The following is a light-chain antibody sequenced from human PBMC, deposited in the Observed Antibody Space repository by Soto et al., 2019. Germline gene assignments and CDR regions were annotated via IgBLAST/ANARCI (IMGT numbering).Light chain of an antibody. Sequence: SYELTQPLSGSVALGQTARITCGGNNIGSKNVHWYQQKPGQAPVLVIYRDSNRPSGIPERFSGSNSGNTATLTISRAQAGDEADYYCQVWDSSTVVFGGGTKVTVL. J-gene: IGLJ2*01. V-gene: IGLV3-9*01. CDR3: QVWDSSTVV. CDR1: NIGSKN. CDR2: RDS.